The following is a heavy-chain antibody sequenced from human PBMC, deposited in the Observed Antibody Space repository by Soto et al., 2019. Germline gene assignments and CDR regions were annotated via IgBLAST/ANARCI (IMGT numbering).Heavy chain of an antibody. D-gene: IGHD1-1*01. CDR1: GGTFSSYT. CDR3: ASGTTLIPRPLFN. Sequence: QVQLVQSGAEVKKPGSSVNVSCKASGGTFSSYTISWVRQAPGQGLEWMGGIIPIYGTANYGQKFKGRVTITADRSTRTAYMELSSLRSEDTALYSCASGTTLIPRPLFNWGPGTLVTFPS. V-gene: IGHV1-69*06. J-gene: IGHJ4*02. CDR2: IIPIYGTA.